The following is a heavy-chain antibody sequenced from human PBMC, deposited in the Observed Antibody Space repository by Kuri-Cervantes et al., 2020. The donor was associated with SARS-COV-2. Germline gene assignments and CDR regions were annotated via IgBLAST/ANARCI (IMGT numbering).Heavy chain of an antibody. D-gene: IGHD5-12*01. Sequence: GESLKISCAASGFTFSSYRMNWVRQAPGKGLEYVSAISSNGGSTYYADSVRGRFTISRDNSKNTLYLQMSSLRAEDTAVYYCMKEKGLPGVDYWGQGTLVTVSS. CDR3: MKEKGLPGVDY. CDR1: GFTFSSYR. CDR2: ISSNGGST. J-gene: IGHJ4*02. V-gene: IGHV3-64D*08.